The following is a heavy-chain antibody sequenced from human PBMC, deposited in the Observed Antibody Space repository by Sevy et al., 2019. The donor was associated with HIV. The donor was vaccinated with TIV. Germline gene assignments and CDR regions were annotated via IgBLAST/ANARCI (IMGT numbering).Heavy chain of an antibody. D-gene: IGHD6-13*01. CDR1: GFTFSSYW. CDR3: ASAAAGTRTYYYYGMDV. CDR2: IKQDGSEK. V-gene: IGHV3-7*03. Sequence: GGSLRLSCAASGFTFSSYWMSWVRQAPGKGLEWVANIKQDGSEKYYVDSVKGRFTISRDNAKNSLYLQMNSRRAEDTAVYYCASAAAGTRTYYYYGMDVWGQGTTVTVSS. J-gene: IGHJ6*02.